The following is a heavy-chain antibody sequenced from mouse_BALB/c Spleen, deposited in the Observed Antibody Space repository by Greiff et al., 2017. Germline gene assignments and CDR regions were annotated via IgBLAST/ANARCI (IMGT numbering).Heavy chain of an antibody. J-gene: IGHJ2*01. V-gene: IGHV5-12-1*01. Sequence: DVMLVESGGGLVKPGGSLKLSCAASGFAFSSYDMSWVRQTPEKRLEWVAYISSGGGSTYYPDTVKGRFTISRDNAKNTLYLQMSSLKSEDTAMYYCARHGVDYWGQGTTLTVSS. CDR2: ISSGGGST. CDR3: ARHGVDY. CDR1: GFAFSSYD.